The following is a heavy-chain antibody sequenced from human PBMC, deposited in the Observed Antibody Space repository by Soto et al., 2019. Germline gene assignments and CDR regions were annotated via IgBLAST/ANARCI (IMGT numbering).Heavy chain of an antibody. Sequence: QVQLQQWGAGLLKPSETLSLTCAVYGGSFSGYYWSWIRQPPGKGLEWIGEINHSGSTNHNPSLKSRVTISVDTSKNQFSLKLSSVTAADTAVYYCARDRIAAAGPNWFDPWGQGTLVTVSS. J-gene: IGHJ5*02. CDR2: INHSGST. D-gene: IGHD6-13*01. CDR1: GGSFSGYY. CDR3: ARDRIAAAGPNWFDP. V-gene: IGHV4-34*01.